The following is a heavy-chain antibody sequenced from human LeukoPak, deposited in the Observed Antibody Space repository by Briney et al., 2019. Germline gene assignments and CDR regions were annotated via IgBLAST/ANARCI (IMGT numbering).Heavy chain of an antibody. CDR3: ATVTPAVLRYFDWLSLVFDY. Sequence: ASVKVSCKVSGYTLTELSMHWVRQAPRKGLEWMGGFDPEDGETIYAQKFQGRVTMTEDTSTDTAYMELSSLRSEDTAVYYCATVTPAVLRYFDWLSLVFDYWGQGTLVTVSS. CDR1: GYTLTELS. D-gene: IGHD3-9*01. V-gene: IGHV1-24*01. J-gene: IGHJ4*02. CDR2: FDPEDGET.